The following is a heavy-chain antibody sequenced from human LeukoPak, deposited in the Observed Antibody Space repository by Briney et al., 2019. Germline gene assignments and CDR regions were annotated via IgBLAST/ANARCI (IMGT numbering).Heavy chain of an antibody. J-gene: IGHJ5*02. Sequence: SETLSLTCTVSGGSISNYYWSWIRQPAGKGLEWMGRISTSGSTNYNPSLRSRVTMSVDTSKNQFSLRLTSLTAADTAVYYCATVTDPRYNYFDPWGQGTLVTVSS. V-gene: IGHV4-4*07. CDR3: ATVTDPRYNYFDP. CDR2: ISTSGST. CDR1: GGSISNYY. D-gene: IGHD2-21*02.